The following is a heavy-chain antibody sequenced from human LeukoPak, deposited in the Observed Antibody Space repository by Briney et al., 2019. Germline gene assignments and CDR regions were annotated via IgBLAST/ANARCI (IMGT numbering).Heavy chain of an antibody. CDR3: AREYRNTYDP. J-gene: IGHJ5*02. D-gene: IGHD1-26*01. CDR1: WDSVSTNSGA. V-gene: IGHV6-1*01. Sequence: SQTLSLTCAISWDSVSTNSGAWNWIRQSPSRGLEWLGRTYYRSKWYSDYAVSVKSRITINADTSKNQCSLQLNSVTPEDTAIYYCAREYRNTYDPWGQGTLVTVSS. CDR2: TYYRSKWYS.